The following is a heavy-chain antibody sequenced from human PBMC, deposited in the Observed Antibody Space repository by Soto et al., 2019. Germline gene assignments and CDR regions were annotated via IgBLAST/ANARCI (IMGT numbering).Heavy chain of an antibody. CDR3: ARDTTGTRWDSYYYVMDV. D-gene: IGHD1-1*01. J-gene: IGHJ6*02. Sequence: ASVKVSCKASGYTFTSYYMHWVRQAPGQGLEWMGIINPSGGSTSYAQKFQGRVTMTRDTSTSTVYMELSSLRSEDTAVYYCARDTTGTRWDSYYYVMDVWGQGTTVTVSS. V-gene: IGHV1-46*03. CDR2: INPSGGST. CDR1: GYTFTSYY.